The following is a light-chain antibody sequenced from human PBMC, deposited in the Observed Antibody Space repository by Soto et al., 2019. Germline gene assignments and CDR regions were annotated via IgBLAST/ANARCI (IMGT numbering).Light chain of an antibody. CDR2: GAS. J-gene: IGKJ5*01. CDR1: QSFSSSY. Sequence: EIVLTQSPGTLSLSPGERATLSCRASQSFSSSYLAWYQQKPGQAPRLLIYGASSRATGIRDRFSGSGSGTDFTLTISRLEPEDFAVYYCQQYGSSPPITFGQGTRLEIK. CDR3: QQYGSSPPIT. V-gene: IGKV3-20*01.